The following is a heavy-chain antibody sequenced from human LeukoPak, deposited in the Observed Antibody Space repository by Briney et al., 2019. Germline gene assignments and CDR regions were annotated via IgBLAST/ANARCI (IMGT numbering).Heavy chain of an antibody. CDR2: IRSKAYGGTT. V-gene: IGHV3-49*04. D-gene: IGHD6-19*01. CDR3: TRSSYRSGWYQSWC. Sequence: GRSLRLSCTASGFTFGDYAMSWVRQAPGKGLEWVGFIRSKAYGGTTEYAASVKGRFTISGDDSKSIAYLQMNSLKTEDTAVYYCTRSSYRSGWYQSWCWGQGTLVTVSS. J-gene: IGHJ4*02. CDR1: GFTFGDYA.